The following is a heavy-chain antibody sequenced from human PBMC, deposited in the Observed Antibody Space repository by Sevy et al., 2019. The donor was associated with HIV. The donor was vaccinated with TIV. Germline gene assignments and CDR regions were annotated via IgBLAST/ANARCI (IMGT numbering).Heavy chain of an antibody. CDR2: ISAYNGNT. CDR3: ARENVPKYYDFWSGYYYFDY. J-gene: IGHJ4*02. CDR1: GYTFTSYG. V-gene: IGHV1-18*01. Sequence: ASVKVSYKASGYTFTSYGISWVRQAPGQGLEWMGWISAYNGNTNYAQKLQGRVTMTTDTSTSKAYMELRSLRSDDTAVYYCARENVPKYYDFWSGYYYFDYWGQGTLVTVSS. D-gene: IGHD3-3*01.